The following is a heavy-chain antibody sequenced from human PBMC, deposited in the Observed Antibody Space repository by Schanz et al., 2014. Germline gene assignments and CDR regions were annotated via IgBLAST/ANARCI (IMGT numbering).Heavy chain of an antibody. CDR1: GYAFSDYG. Sequence: QVQLEQSGAEVKKPGASVKVSCKTSGYAFSDYGITWVRQAPGQGLEWMGWISPYNGNTNYAQKLQGRVTMTADTSTSTAYMDVSSLRSEDTAVYYCASSGAGYSSSWDFDYWGQGTLVTVSS. CDR2: ISPYNGNT. J-gene: IGHJ4*02. V-gene: IGHV1-18*01. D-gene: IGHD6-13*01. CDR3: ASSGAGYSSSWDFDY.